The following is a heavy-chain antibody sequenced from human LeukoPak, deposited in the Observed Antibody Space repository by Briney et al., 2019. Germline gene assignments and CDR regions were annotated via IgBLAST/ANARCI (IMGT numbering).Heavy chain of an antibody. CDR1: GFTFSSYA. CDR2: ISGSGGST. V-gene: IGHV3-23*01. CDR3: AKDRCSGTSCQFDC. J-gene: IGHJ4*02. D-gene: IGHD2-2*01. Sequence: QPGGSLRLSCAASGFTFSSYAMNCVRQAPGKGLEWVSVISGSGGSTYYADSVKGRFTISRYNSKNTLYLQMNSLRVEDTAVYYCAKDRCSGTSCQFDCWGQGTLVTVSS.